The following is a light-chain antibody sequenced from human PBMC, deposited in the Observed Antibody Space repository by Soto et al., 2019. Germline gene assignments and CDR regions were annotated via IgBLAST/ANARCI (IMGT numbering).Light chain of an antibody. CDR2: NNH. CDR1: RSNIGINP. J-gene: IGLJ1*01. Sequence: QSVLPQPPSASGTPGQRVTISCSGSRSNIGINPVNWCPQFPGTAPKLLIYNNHQRPSGVPDRFSGSKSGSSASLAISGLQSEDEADYYCTAWDDSLNGYVFGTGTKVTVL. V-gene: IGLV1-44*01. CDR3: TAWDDSLNGYV.